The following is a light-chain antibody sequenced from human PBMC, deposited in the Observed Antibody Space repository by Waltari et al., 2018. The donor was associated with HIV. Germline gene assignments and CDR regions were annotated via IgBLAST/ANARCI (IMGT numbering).Light chain of an antibody. J-gene: IGLJ2*01. Sequence: QSPLSQPASVSGSPGQSITISCTGVIHLVDFYNFVYWYQQPPGTAPHLILYGVRGRPSGVSSRFSGSKSGVTASLTISGLQAEDEAHYFCSSFASQGTLVFGGGTKLTVL. CDR2: GVR. CDR1: IHLVDFYNF. V-gene: IGLV2-14*01. CDR3: SSFASQGTLV.